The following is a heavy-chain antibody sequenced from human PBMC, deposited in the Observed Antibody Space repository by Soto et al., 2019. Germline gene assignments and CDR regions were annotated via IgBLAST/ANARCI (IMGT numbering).Heavy chain of an antibody. V-gene: IGHV4-31*03. Sequence: QVQLQESGPGLVKPSQTLSLTCTVSGGSISSGGYYWSWIRQHPGKGLEWIGYIYYSGSTYYNPSLKSRVPISVDPSKNQFPLRLLPVTAADTAVYSCARGLAAAGMFDYWGQGTLVTVSS. J-gene: IGHJ4*02. CDR1: GGSISSGGYY. CDR2: IYYSGST. CDR3: ARGLAAAGMFDY. D-gene: IGHD6-13*01.